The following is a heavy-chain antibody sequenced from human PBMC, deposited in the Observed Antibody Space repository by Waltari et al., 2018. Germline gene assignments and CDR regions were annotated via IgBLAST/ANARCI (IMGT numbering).Heavy chain of an antibody. CDR1: GGSISSYY. Sequence: QVQLQESGPGLVKPSETLSLTCTVSGGSISSYYWSWIRQPPGKGLEWIGYIYYSGSTNSNPSLKSRVTISVDTSKNQFSLKLSSVTAADTAVYYCARVAAGTYYYYYYMDVWGKGTTVTISS. CDR2: IYYSGST. D-gene: IGHD6-13*01. V-gene: IGHV4-59*01. CDR3: ARVAAGTYYYYYYMDV. J-gene: IGHJ6*03.